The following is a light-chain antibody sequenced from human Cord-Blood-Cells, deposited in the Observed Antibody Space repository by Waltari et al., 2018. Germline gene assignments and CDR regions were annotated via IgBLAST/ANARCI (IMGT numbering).Light chain of an antibody. Sequence: QCALTQPASAPGSPGQSLTIACTGTSSDVGGYNYVSWYQQHPGKSPKLMIYEVSNGPSGVSNSLSSFKSGNTASLTISGLKAEDEAGYYFSAYTTSSIVQVGGGTMLTVL. J-gene: IGLJ2*01. CDR1: SSDVGGYNY. CDR3: SAYTTSSIVQ. V-gene: IGLV2-14*01. CDR2: EVS.